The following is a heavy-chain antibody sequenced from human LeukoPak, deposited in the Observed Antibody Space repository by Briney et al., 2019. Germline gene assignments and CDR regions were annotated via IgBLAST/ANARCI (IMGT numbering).Heavy chain of an antibody. J-gene: IGHJ5*02. D-gene: IGHD5-18*01. Sequence: SVKVSCKASGGMFSSYAISWARQAPGQGLEWMGGIIPLFGTANYAKKFQGRVTITADESTRTAYMELSSLRSEDTAVYYCARLGGYSYGYGLEYNWFDPWGQGTLVTVSS. CDR1: GGMFSSYA. CDR3: ARLGGYSYGYGLEYNWFDP. V-gene: IGHV1-69*13. CDR2: IIPLFGTA.